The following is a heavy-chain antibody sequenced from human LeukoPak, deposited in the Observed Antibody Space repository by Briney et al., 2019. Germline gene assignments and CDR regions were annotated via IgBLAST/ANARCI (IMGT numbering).Heavy chain of an antibody. CDR1: GYSISSGYY. D-gene: IGHD3-3*01. V-gene: IGHV4-38-2*02. CDR2: IYHSGST. J-gene: IGHJ4*02. CDR3: ARANADFWSGYHYYFDY. Sequence: PSETLSLTCTVSGYSISSGYYWGWIRQPPGKGLEWIGSIYHSGSTYYNPSLKSRVTISVDTSKNQFSLKLSSVTAADTAVYYCARANADFWSGYHYYFDYWGQGTLVTVS.